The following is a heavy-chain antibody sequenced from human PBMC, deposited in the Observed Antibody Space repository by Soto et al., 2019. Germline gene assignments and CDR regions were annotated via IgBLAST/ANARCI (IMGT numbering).Heavy chain of an antibody. CDR3: AKRILSSSCFYFDS. J-gene: IGHJ4*02. CDR1: GFTFSSYA. D-gene: IGHD2-15*01. CDR2: ISGGGSST. V-gene: IGHV3-23*01. Sequence: HPGGSLRLSCVASGFTFSSYAMNWVRQAPGKGLEWVSTISGGGSSTYYTDSVKGRFTISRDNSRNTLYLQMNSLRVEDTAVYYCAKRILSSSCFYFDSWGQGTLVTAPQ.